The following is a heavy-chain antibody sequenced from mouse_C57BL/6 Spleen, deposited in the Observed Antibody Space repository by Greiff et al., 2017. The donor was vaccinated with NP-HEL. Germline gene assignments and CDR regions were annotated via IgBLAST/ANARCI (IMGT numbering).Heavy chain of an antibody. Sequence: EVQGVESGGGLVKPGGSLKLSCAASGFTFSSYAMSWVRQTPEKRLEWVATISDGGSYTYYPDNVKGRFTISRDNAKNNLYLQMSHLKSEDTAMYYCASYCSNYYYAMDYWGQGTSVTVSS. J-gene: IGHJ4*01. D-gene: IGHD2-5*01. CDR2: ISDGGSYT. V-gene: IGHV5-4*01. CDR1: GFTFSSYA. CDR3: ASYCSNYYYAMDY.